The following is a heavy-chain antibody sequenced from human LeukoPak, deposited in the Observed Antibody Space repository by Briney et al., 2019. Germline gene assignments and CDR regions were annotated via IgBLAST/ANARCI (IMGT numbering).Heavy chain of an antibody. J-gene: IGHJ4*02. Sequence: GESLRLSCAASGFTLSSYWMSWVRQAPGKGLEWVANIKYDGSGKYYADSVKGRFTISRGDAKNSLYLEMNRLRVEDTAVYYCARDLFSGSYQEDFWGQGTLVTVSS. V-gene: IGHV3-7*01. CDR2: IKYDGSGK. D-gene: IGHD1-26*01. CDR3: ARDLFSGSYQEDF. CDR1: GFTLSSYW.